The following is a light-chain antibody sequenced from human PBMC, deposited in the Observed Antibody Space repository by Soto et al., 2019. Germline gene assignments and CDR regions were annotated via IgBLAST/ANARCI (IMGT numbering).Light chain of an antibody. CDR2: AAS. J-gene: IGKJ1*01. CDR1: QGIIDY. Sequence: DIQMTQSPSSLSASVGDRVTITCRASQGIIDYLAWYQQKPGKAPKLLIYAASTLQSGVPSRFSGSGAGTDFTLTISSLHPEYVATYYCQKYNSAPRTFGQGTKVEIK. V-gene: IGKV1-27*01. CDR3: QKYNSAPRT.